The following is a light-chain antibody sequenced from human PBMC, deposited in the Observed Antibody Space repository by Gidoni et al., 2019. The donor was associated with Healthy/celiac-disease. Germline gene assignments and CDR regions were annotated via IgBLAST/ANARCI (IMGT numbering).Light chain of an antibody. CDR2: LGS. CDR3: RQALQTTHIT. V-gene: IGKV2-28*01. CDR1: QCLLHSNGYNY. J-gene: IGKJ5*01. Sequence: IVMTQSPLSLHVTPGEPASISCRSSQCLLHSNGYNYLDWYLQKTGQSPQLLISLGSNRALGVPDRFSGSGSGTDFTLKISRVEAEDVGVYYCRQALQTTHITFGQGTRLEIK.